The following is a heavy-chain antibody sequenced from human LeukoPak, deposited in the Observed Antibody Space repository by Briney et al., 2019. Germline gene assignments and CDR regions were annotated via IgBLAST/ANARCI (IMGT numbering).Heavy chain of an antibody. V-gene: IGHV3-21*01. CDR2: ISSSSSYI. J-gene: IGHJ6*02. CDR3: ARDYTGNTVVVVAAPYYYYGMDV. CDR1: GFTFSSYS. Sequence: GGSLRLSCAASGFTFSSYSMNWVRQAPGKGLEWVSSISSSSSYIYYADSVKGRFTISRDNAKNSLYLQMNSLRAEDTAVYYCARDYTGNTVVVVAAPYYYYGMDVWGQGTTVTVSS. D-gene: IGHD2-15*01.